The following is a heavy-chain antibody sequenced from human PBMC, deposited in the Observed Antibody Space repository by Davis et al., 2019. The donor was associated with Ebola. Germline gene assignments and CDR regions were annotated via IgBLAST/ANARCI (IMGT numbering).Heavy chain of an antibody. V-gene: IGHV3-48*02. CDR3: AREGMAAAGTRFYYYYYGMDV. D-gene: IGHD6-13*01. Sequence: GGSLRLSCAASGFTFSSYSMNWVRQAPGKGLEWLSYISSSSSTRYYADSVKGRFTISRDNAKNSLYLQMNSLRDEDTAVYYCAREGMAAAGTRFYYYYYGMDVWGQGTTVTVSS. CDR1: GFTFSSYS. CDR2: ISSSSSTR. J-gene: IGHJ6*02.